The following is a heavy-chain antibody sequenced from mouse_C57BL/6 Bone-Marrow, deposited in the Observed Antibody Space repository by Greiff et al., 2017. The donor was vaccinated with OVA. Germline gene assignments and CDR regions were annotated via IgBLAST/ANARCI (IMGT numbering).Heavy chain of an antibody. D-gene: IGHD4-1*02. J-gene: IGHJ3*01. V-gene: IGHV5-12*01. CDR2: ISNGGGST. CDR3: ARPNWAWFAY. CDR1: GFTFSDYY. Sequence: EVKLVESGGGLVQPGGSLKLSCAASGFTFSDYYMYWVRQTPEKRLEWVAYISNGGGSTYYPDTVKGRFTISRDNAKNTLYLQMSRLKSEDTAMYYCARPNWAWFAYWGQGTLVTVSA.